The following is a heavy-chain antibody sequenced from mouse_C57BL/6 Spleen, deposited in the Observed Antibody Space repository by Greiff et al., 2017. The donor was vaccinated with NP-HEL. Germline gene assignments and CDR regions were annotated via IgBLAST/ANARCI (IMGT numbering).Heavy chain of an antibody. D-gene: IGHD1-1*01. CDR3: ASHPLRLDDYYSVDY. CDR1: GYAFSSSW. CDR2: IYPGGGDT. V-gene: IGHV1-82*01. J-gene: IGHJ4*01. Sequence: VHLVESGPELVKPGASVKISCKASGYAFSSSWMNWVQQRPGKGLEWIGRIYPGGGDTNYNGKFKGKATLTADKSSSTAYMQLSDMTSKDSTVYFCASHPLRLDDYYSVDYWGQGTTVTVSS.